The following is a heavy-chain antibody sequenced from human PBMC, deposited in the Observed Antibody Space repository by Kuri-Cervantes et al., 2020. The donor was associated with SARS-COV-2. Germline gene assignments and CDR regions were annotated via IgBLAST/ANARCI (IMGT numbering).Heavy chain of an antibody. V-gene: IGHV4-39*07. D-gene: IGHD5-12*01. CDR3: ARVAYSGYFFDY. J-gene: IGHJ4*02. CDR1: GGSISSSSYY. Sequence: ESLKISCTVSGGSISSSSYYWGWIRQPPGKGLEWIGSIYYSGSTNYNPSLKSRVTISVDTSKNQFSLELGSVTAADTAVYYCARVAYSGYFFDYWGQGTLVTVSS. CDR2: IYYSGST.